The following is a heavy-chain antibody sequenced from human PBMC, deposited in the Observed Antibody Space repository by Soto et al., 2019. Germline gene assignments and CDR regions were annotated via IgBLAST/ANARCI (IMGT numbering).Heavy chain of an antibody. CDR1: GYTFTSYG. J-gene: IGHJ4*02. Sequence: QVQLVQSGAEVKKPGASVKVSCKASGYTFTSYGISWVRQAPGRGLEWVGWVSPYNGNRNYAQKVQGRVTMTTDTSTSTAYMELWSLKSDDTAVYYCASRYGDPSSAAGFDYWGQGTQVTVSS. CDR2: VSPYNGNR. V-gene: IGHV1-18*01. CDR3: ASRYGDPSSAAGFDY. D-gene: IGHD4-17*01.